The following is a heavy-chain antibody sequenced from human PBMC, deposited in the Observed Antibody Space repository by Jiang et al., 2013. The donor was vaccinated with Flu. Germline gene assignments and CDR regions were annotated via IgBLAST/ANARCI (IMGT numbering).Heavy chain of an antibody. CDR1: GGSISSGSYY. CDR3: ARADPLLWFGDWYYGMDV. V-gene: IGHV4-61*02. D-gene: IGHD3-10*01. J-gene: IGHJ6*02. CDR2: IYTSGST. Sequence: SLTCTVSGGSISSGSYYWSWIRQPAGKGLEWIGRIYTSGSTNYNPSLKSRVTISVDTSKNQFSLKLSSVTAADTAVYYCARADPLLWFGDWYYGMDVWGQGTTVTVSS.